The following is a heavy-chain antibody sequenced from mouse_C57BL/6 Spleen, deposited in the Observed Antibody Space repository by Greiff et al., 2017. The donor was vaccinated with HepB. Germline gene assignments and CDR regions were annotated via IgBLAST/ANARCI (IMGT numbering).Heavy chain of an antibody. V-gene: IGHV1-59*01. CDR3: ARGYYYGSSHWYFDV. CDR1: GYTFTSYW. CDR2: IDPSDSYT. D-gene: IGHD1-1*01. Sequence: VQLQQSGAELVRPGTSVKLSCKASGYTFTSYWMHWVKQRPGQGLEWIGVIDPSDSYTNYNQKFKGKATLTVDTSSSTAYMQLSSLTSEDSAVYYCARGYYYGSSHWYFDVWGTGTTVTVSS. J-gene: IGHJ1*03.